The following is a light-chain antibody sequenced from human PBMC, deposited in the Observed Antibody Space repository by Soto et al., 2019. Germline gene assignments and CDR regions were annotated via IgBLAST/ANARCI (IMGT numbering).Light chain of an antibody. Sequence: QSVLTQPPSVSGAPGQRVTISCTGSRSNIGAGYEVHWYQQLPGTAPKLLIYGNNNRPSGVPDRVSGTKSGTSASLAITGLQAEDEADYYCQSYDSSLSALYVFGTGTKLTVL. CDR2: GNN. CDR1: RSNIGAGYE. V-gene: IGLV1-40*01. J-gene: IGLJ1*01. CDR3: QSYDSSLSALYV.